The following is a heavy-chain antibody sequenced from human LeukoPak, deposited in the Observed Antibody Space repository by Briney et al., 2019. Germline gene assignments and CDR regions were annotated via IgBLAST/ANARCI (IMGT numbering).Heavy chain of an antibody. J-gene: IGHJ4*02. V-gene: IGHV1-18*01. CDR3: ARAYYYDSSGYYPTGQFDY. CDR1: GYTFTSYG. Sequence: ASVKVSCKASGYTFTSYGISWVRQAPGQGLEWMGWISAYNGNTNYAQKLQGRVTMTTDTSTSTAYMELRSLRSDDTAVYYCARAYYYDSSGYYPTGQFDYWGQGTLVTVSS. CDR2: ISAYNGNT. D-gene: IGHD3-22*01.